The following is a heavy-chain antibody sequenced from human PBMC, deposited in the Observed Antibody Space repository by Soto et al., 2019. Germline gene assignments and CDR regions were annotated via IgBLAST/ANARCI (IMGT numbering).Heavy chain of an antibody. CDR2: ISYGGSNK. V-gene: IGHV3-30*03. J-gene: IGHJ5*02. CDR1: GFTFSNYG. Sequence: GGSLRLSCAASGFTFSNYGMHWVRQAPGEGLDWVAVISYGGSNKYYADSVKGRFTISRDNSKNTLYLQMNSLRSEDTAVYYCARDLQPTEPRSFPGCLDPWGPGTMVTVSS. CDR3: ARDLQPTEPRSFPGCLDP. D-gene: IGHD4-4*01.